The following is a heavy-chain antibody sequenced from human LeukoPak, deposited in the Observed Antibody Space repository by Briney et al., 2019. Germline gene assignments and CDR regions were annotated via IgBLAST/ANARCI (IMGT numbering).Heavy chain of an antibody. Sequence: GGSLRLSCAASGFTFSSYAMSWVRQAPGKGLEWVSAISGSGGGTYYADSVKGRFTISRDNSKNTLYLQMNSLRAEDTAVYYCAKDLCSGGSCYVADYWGQGTLVTVSS. CDR1: GFTFSSYA. CDR2: ISGSGGGT. D-gene: IGHD2-15*01. CDR3: AKDLCSGGSCYVADY. J-gene: IGHJ4*02. V-gene: IGHV3-23*01.